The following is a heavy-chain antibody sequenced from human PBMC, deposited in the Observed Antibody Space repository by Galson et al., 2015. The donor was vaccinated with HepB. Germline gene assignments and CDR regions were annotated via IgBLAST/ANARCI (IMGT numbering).Heavy chain of an antibody. Sequence: SVKVSCKVSGYTLTELSMHWVRQAPGKGLEWMGGFDPEDGETIYAQKFQGRVTMTEDTSTDTAYMELSSLRSEDTAVYYCATGPKVGATLGAFDIWGQGTMVTVSS. D-gene: IGHD1-26*01. CDR2: FDPEDGET. CDR3: ATGPKVGATLGAFDI. V-gene: IGHV1-24*01. CDR1: GYTLTELS. J-gene: IGHJ3*02.